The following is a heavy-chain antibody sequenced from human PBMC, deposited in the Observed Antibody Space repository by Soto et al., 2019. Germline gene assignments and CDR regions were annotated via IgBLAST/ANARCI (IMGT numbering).Heavy chain of an antibody. Sequence: GASVKVSFKASGDTFTSYGISCVRRAPGQVLEWMGWISAYNGNTNYAQKLQGRVTMTTDTSTSTAYMELRSLRSDDTAVYYCARDIVVVVAARYNWFDPWGQGTLVTVSS. J-gene: IGHJ5*02. CDR1: GDTFTSYG. CDR3: ARDIVVVVAARYNWFDP. V-gene: IGHV1-18*01. CDR2: ISAYNGNT. D-gene: IGHD2-15*01.